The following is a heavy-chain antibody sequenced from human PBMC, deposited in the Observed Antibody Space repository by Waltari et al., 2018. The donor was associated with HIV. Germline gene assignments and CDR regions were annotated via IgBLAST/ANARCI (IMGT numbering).Heavy chain of an antibody. CDR1: GYTFTDYR. CDR3: ATGRGVVNS. J-gene: IGHJ4*02. CDR2: INPNSGLT. Sequence: QVLLVQSGAEVRKPGASVKVSCKTSGYTFTDYRIHWVRQAPGHGLEWMGRINPNSGLTNYAQKFKGRVTLTRETSISTAYMDLTSLRSDDTAVYYCATGRGVVNSWGQGTLVTVSS. D-gene: IGHD2-21*01. V-gene: IGHV1-2*06.